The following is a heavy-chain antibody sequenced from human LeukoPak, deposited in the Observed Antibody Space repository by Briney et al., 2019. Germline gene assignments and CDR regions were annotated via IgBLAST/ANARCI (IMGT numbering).Heavy chain of an antibody. V-gene: IGHV4-39*07. CDR3: ARPYSSGYRGAFDI. CDR1: GGSISSSSYY. CDR2: IYYSGST. Sequence: SETLSLTCTVSGGSISSSSYYWGWIRQPPGKGLEWIGSIYYSGSTNYNPSLKCRVTISVDTSKNQFSLKLSSVTAADTAVYYCARPYSSGYRGAFDIWGQGTMVTVSS. D-gene: IGHD6-19*01. J-gene: IGHJ3*02.